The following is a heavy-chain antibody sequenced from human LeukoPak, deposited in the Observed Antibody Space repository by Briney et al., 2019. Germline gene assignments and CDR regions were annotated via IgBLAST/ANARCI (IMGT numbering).Heavy chain of an antibody. D-gene: IGHD3-3*01. CDR1: GFTFSNAW. CDR2: IESKTDGGTA. Sequence: GGSLRLSCAASGFTFSNAWMSWVRQAPGKGLEWVGRIESKTDGGTADYAAPVKGRFTISRDDSKNTLYLEMYSLKTEDTAMYYCLYFWSGSSLVDYWGQGTLVTVSS. CDR3: LYFWSGSSLVDY. V-gene: IGHV3-15*04. J-gene: IGHJ4*02.